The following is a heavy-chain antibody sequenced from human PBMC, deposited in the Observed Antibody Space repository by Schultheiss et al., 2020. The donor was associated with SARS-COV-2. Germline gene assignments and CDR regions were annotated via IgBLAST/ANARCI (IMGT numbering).Heavy chain of an antibody. CDR2: ISYDGSNK. Sequence: GGFLRLSCAASGFTFSSYGMHWVRQAPGKGLEWVAVISYDGSNKYYADSVKGRFTISRDNSKNTLYLKMNSLRAEDTAVYYCARVGKGDHYFDYWGQGTL. V-gene: IGHV3-30*03. CDR1: GFTFSSYG. CDR3: ARVGKGDHYFDY. D-gene: IGHD3-16*01. J-gene: IGHJ4*02.